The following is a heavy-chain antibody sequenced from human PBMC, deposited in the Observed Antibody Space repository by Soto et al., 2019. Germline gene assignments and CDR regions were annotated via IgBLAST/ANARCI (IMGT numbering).Heavy chain of an antibody. V-gene: IGHV4-61*01. D-gene: IGHD3-3*01. Sequence: KASETLSLTCTVSGGSVSSGSYYWSWIRQPPGKGLEWIGYIYYSGSTNYNPSLKSRVTISVDTSKNQFSLKLSSVTAADTAVYYCAREYYDFWSGSNYYFDYWGQGTLVTVSS. CDR3: AREYYDFWSGSNYYFDY. CDR2: IYYSGST. CDR1: GGSVSSGSYY. J-gene: IGHJ4*02.